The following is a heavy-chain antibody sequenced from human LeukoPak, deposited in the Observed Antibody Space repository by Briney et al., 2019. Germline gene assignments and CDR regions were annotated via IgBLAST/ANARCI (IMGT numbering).Heavy chain of an antibody. V-gene: IGHV1-18*01. J-gene: IGHJ4*02. CDR2: ISAYNGNT. D-gene: IGHD6-6*01. CDR3: ARAPLESIGYSSSPTYFDY. Sequence: ASVKVSCKASGYTFTSYGISWVRQAPGQGLEWMGWISAYNGNTNYAQKLQGRVTMTTDTSTSTAYMELRSLRSDDTAVYYCARAPLESIGYSSSPTYFDYWGQGILVTVSS. CDR1: GYTFTSYG.